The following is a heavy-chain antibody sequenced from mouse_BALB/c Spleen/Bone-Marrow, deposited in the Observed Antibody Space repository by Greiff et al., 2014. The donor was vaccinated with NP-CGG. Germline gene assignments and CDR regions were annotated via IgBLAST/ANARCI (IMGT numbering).Heavy chain of an antibody. CDR2: ISTDSGNT. D-gene: IGHD2-3*01. V-gene: IGHV1-67*01. Sequence: QVQLQQSGPELVRPGVSVKISCKGSGYTFTDYAMHWVKQSHAKSLEWIGVISTDSGNTNYNQKFKGKATMTVDKSSSTAYMELARLTSEDSAIYYCARYDGYYGAMDYWGQGTSVTVSS. CDR3: ARYDGYYGAMDY. CDR1: GYTFTDYA. J-gene: IGHJ4*01.